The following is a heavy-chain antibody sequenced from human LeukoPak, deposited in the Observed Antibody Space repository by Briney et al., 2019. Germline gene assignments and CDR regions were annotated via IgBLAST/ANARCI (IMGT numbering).Heavy chain of an antibody. CDR2: ISTSGSSK. Sequence: GGSLRLSCAASGFTFDSYSMNWVRQAPGKGLEWVSHISTSGSSKYYAESVKGRFTISRDNAKNSLFLQMNSLRDEDTAVYYCARFRGSYPYFDYWGQGTLVTVSS. CDR3: ARFRGSYPYFDY. D-gene: IGHD1-26*01. CDR1: GFTFDSYS. J-gene: IGHJ4*02. V-gene: IGHV3-48*02.